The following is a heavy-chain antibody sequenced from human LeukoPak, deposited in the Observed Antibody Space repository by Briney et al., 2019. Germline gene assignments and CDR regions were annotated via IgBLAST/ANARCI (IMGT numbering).Heavy chain of an antibody. V-gene: IGHV4-4*07. J-gene: IGHJ3*02. CDR1: GGSISSYY. CDR2: IYTSGST. CDR3: ARDMGSSSWIDAFDI. Sequence: PSETLSLTCTVSGGSISSYYWSWIRQPAGKGLEWIGRIYTSGSTNYNPSLKSRVTMSVDTSKNQLSLKLSSVTAADTAVYYCARDMGSSSWIDAFDIWGQGTMVTASS. D-gene: IGHD6-13*01.